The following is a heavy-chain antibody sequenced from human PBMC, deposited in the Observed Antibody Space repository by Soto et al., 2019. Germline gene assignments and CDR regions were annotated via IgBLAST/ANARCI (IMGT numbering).Heavy chain of an antibody. J-gene: IGHJ6*03. CDR3: ARVPRGSRYFYYLDV. CDR1: GDTFTCEG. Sequence: SVKATCKASGDTFTCEGITWPRQATGQGLEWMGWMNLNGGNTGYAQTFQGRVSMTGNPSISTAYMELSSLRSEDTAVYYCARVPRGSRYFYYLDVWGKGTTVTVSS. CDR2: MNLNGGNT. D-gene: IGHD3-16*01. V-gene: IGHV1-8*01.